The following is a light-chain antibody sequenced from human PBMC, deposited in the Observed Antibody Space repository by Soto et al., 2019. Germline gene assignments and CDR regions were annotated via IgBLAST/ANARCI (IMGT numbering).Light chain of an antibody. CDR2: GAS. Sequence: EIVLTQSPGTLSLSPGERATLSCRASQTISSSHLAWHQQKPGQAPRLLIYGASSRATGIPDRFSGSGSGTDFTLTISRLEPEDFAVYYCQLYGSSPPMYTFGQGTKLEIK. J-gene: IGKJ2*01. CDR1: QTISSSH. CDR3: QLYGSSPPMYT. V-gene: IGKV3-20*01.